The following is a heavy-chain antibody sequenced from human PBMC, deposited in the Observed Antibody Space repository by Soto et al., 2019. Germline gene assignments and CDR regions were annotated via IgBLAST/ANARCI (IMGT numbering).Heavy chain of an antibody. J-gene: IGHJ6*02. D-gene: IGHD4-17*01. Sequence: QVQLVQSGAEVKKPGASVKVSCKASGYTLTSHDINWVRQATGQGLEWMGWTNPNSGYTVYAQKFQGRVTMTSNTSISTAYKELSSLRSEDTAVYYCARVGGDEENYYYYPGMDVWGQGTTVTVSS. CDR3: ARVGGDEENYYYYPGMDV. V-gene: IGHV1-8*01. CDR1: GYTLTSHD. CDR2: TNPNSGYT.